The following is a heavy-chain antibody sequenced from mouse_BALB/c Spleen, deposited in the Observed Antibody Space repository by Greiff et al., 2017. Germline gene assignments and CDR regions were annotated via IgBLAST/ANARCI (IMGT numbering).Heavy chain of an antibody. CDR2: INPSNGRT. V-gene: IGHV1S81*02. CDR1: GYTFTSYW. Sequence: QVQLQQPGAELVKPGASVKLSCKASGYTFTSYWMHWVKQRPGQGLEWIGEINPSNGRTNYNEKFKSKATLTVDKSSSTAYMQLSSLTPEDSAVYYCARFPAVVAYYYAMDYWGQGTSVTVSS. D-gene: IGHD1-1*01. CDR3: ARFPAVVAYYYAMDY. J-gene: IGHJ4*01.